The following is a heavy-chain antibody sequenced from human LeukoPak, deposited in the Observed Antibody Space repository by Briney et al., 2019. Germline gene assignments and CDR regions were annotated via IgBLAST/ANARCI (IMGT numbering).Heavy chain of an antibody. J-gene: IGHJ4*02. CDR3: AKAPVMRVATVTPYFDF. D-gene: IGHD5-12*01. V-gene: IGHV3-23*01. CDR1: GFTFRSYA. CDR2: ISGSGGST. Sequence: GGSLRLSCAASGFTFRSYAISGVRQPPGKGLEGVSAISGSGGSTDYADSVKGRFTVSRDNSKNTLYLRMNSLRAEDTAVYYCAKAPVMRVATVTPYFDFWGQGTLVTVSS.